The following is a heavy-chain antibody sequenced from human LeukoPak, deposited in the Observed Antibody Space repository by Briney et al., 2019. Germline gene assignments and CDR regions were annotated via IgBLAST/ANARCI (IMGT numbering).Heavy chain of an antibody. V-gene: IGHV3-23*01. CDR2: ISGSGGST. D-gene: IGHD1-26*01. CDR1: GFTFTSYA. J-gene: IGHJ4*02. Sequence: GGSLRLSCAASGFTFTSYAMNWVRQVPGKGLEWVSGISGSGGSTYYADSVKGRFSISRDNSKNTLYLQLNSLRVDDTAEYYCAKAHGGSYHSGIDWGQGTLVIVSS. CDR3: AKAHGGSYHSGID.